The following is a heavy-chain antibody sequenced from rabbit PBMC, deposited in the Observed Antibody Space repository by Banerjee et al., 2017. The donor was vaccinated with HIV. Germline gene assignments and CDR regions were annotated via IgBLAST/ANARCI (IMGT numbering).Heavy chain of an antibody. CDR1: GIDFSSYG. Sequence: QEQLEESGGDLVKPGASLTLTCTASGIDFSSYGVSWVRQAPGKGLEWIGYIDPVFDSTYYASWVNGRFTISSHNAQNTLYLQMNGLTAADTATYFCARGGNLWGPGTLVTVS. V-gene: IGHV1S47*01. J-gene: IGHJ4*01. CDR2: IDPVFDST. CDR3: ARGGNL.